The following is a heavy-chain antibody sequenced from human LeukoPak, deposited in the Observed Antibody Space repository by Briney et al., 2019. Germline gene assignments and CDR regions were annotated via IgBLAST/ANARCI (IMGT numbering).Heavy chain of an antibody. CDR1: GGSMTGTSYY. J-gene: IGHJ4*02. Sequence: SETLSLTCSVSGGSMTGTSYYWAWIRLPPGKGLEWIGSVYYSGSTSYSPSLKSRVTISVDTSKNKFSLRLSSVTAADTAVYYCARNVSAGYFDYWGRGTLVTVSS. CDR2: VYYSGST. CDR3: ARNVSAGYFDY. V-gene: IGHV4-39*01. D-gene: IGHD2-8*01.